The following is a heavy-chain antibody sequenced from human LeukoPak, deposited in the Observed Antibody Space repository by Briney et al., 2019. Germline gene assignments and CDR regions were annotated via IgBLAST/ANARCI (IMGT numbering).Heavy chain of an antibody. D-gene: IGHD1-26*01. CDR1: GFTFSSYE. J-gene: IGHJ4*02. CDR2: ISSSGSAI. Sequence: SGGSLRLSCAASGFTFSSYEMNWVRQAPGKGLEWVSFISSSGSAIHYADSVRGRFTISRDNAKNSLYLQMNSLRADDTAVYYCTRSPSLGGSYWGFDYWGQGTLLTVSS. V-gene: IGHV3-48*03. CDR3: TRSPSLGGSYWGFDY.